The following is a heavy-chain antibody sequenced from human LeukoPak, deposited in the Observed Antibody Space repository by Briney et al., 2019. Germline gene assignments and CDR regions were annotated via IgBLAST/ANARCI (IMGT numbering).Heavy chain of an antibody. D-gene: IGHD3-3*01. CDR2: INHSGST. Sequence: PSETLSLTCAVYGGSFSGYYWSWIRQPPGKGLEWIGEINHSGSTNYNPSLKSRVTISVDTSKNQFSLKLSSVTAADTAVYYCARGPAPRITIFGVAMQEPYYYYMDVWGKGTTVTVSS. V-gene: IGHV4-34*01. CDR3: ARGPAPRITIFGVAMQEPYYYYMDV. J-gene: IGHJ6*03. CDR1: GGSFSGYY.